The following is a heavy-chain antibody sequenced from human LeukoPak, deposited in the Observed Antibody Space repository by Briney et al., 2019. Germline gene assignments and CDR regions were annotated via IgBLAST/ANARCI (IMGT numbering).Heavy chain of an antibody. V-gene: IGHV4-34*01. CDR1: GGSFSGYY. CDR2: INHSGST. Sequence: SETLSLTCAVYGGSFSGYYWSWIRQPPGKGLEWIGEINHSGSTNYNPSLKSRVTISVDTSKNQFSLKLSSVTAADTAVYYCARHDRYYDSSGYSRYFFDYWGQGTLVTVSS. CDR3: ARHDRYYDSSGYSRYFFDY. J-gene: IGHJ4*02. D-gene: IGHD3-22*01.